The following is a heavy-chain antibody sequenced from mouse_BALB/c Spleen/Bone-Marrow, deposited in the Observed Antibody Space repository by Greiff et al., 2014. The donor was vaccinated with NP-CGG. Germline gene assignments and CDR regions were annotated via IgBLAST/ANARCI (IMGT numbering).Heavy chain of an antibody. CDR3: LTAYMQRSRLTSDDSDVYYCTVWPYYVRNC. J-gene: IGHJ4*01. CDR2: INPPTDYT. D-gene: IGHD1-1*01. Sequence: QVQLQQSGAELAEPGVSVKMSCKASGYTFTSFWLHWVKQRPGQGLEWIGYINPPTDYTEYNQKFRDKATLTADKSSSTAYMQQFRNTATVTAYKSPLTAYMQRSRLTSDDSDVYYCTVWPYYVRNCWGQGTS. V-gene: IGHV1-7*01. CDR1: GYTFTSFW.